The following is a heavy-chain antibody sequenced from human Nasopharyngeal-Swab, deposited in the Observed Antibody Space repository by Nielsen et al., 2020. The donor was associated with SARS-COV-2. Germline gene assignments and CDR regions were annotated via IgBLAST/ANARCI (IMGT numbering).Heavy chain of an antibody. CDR2: MNPNSGNT. V-gene: IGHV1-8*01. Sequence: ASVKVSCKASGYTFTSYDINWVRQATGQGLEWMGWMNPNSGNTGYAQKFQGRVTMTRNTSISTAYMELSSLRAEDTAVYYCAKTASSSLYWYFDLWGRGTLVTVSS. CDR1: GYTFTSYD. J-gene: IGHJ2*01. D-gene: IGHD6-6*01. CDR3: AKTASSSLYWYFDL.